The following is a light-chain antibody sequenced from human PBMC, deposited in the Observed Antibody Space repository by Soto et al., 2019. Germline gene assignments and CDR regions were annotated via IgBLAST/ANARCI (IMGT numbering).Light chain of an antibody. CDR3: SSYTSSSTHAV. CDR2: EVS. CDR1: SSDVGGYNY. J-gene: IGLJ7*01. V-gene: IGLV2-14*01. Sequence: QSALTQPASVSGSPGQSITISCTGTSSDVGGYNYVSWYQQHPGKAPKLMIYEVSNRPSGVSNRFSGSKSGNTASLTISGLQADDEADYYCSSYTSSSTHAVFGGGTQLTVL.